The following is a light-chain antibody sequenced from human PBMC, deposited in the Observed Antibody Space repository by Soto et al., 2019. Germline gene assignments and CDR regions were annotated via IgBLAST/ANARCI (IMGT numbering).Light chain of an antibody. V-gene: IGLV2-8*01. CDR3: SSYAGSDNFVV. CDR1: SSDIGGYNY. J-gene: IGLJ3*02. CDR2: EAS. Sequence: QSVLTLAPSASGSPGQSVTISCTGTSSDIGGYNYVSWYQQHPGKAPKLMIYEASKRPSGVPDRFSGSKSGNTASLTVSGRQPDDEADYYCSSYAGSDNFVVFGGGTKLTVL.